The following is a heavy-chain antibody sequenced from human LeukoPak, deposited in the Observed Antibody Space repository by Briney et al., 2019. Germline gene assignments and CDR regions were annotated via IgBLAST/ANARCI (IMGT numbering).Heavy chain of an antibody. J-gene: IGHJ6*03. CDR3: AREQQLGYYYYYYMDV. CDR1: EFTFSSYS. V-gene: IGHV3-48*01. D-gene: IGHD6-13*01. CDR2: ISSSSSTI. Sequence: GGSLRLSCAASEFTFSSYSMNWVRQAPGKGLEWVSYISSSSSTIYYADSVKGRFTISRDNAKNSLYLQMNSLRAEDTAVYYCAREQQLGYYYYYYMDVWGKGTTVTVSS.